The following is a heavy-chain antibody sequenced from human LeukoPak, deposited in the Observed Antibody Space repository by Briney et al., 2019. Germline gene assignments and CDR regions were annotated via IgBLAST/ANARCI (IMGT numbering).Heavy chain of an antibody. Sequence: GGSLRLSCAASGFTFSSSTMSWVRQAPGKGLEWVSSISGNGGSTYSADSVKGRFIISRDNSKNTLYMQMNSLRAEDTAVYYCARDRDYSFDYWGQGTLVTVSS. CDR3: ARDRDYSFDY. V-gene: IGHV3-23*01. J-gene: IGHJ4*02. CDR2: ISGNGGST. CDR1: GFTFSSST.